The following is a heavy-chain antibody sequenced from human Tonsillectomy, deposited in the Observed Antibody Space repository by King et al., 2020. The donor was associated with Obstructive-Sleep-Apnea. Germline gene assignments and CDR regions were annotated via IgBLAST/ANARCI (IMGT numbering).Heavy chain of an antibody. J-gene: IGHJ6*02. CDR2: ISSSSSYI. CDR3: AREVWVFCGGDCYSQGWYYYGMDV. Sequence: VQLVESGGGLVKPGGSLRLSCAASGFTFSSYGMNWVRQAPGKGLEWVSSISSSSSYIYYADSVKGRFTIARDNAKKSLYLQMNSLRAEDTAVYYCAREVWVFCGGDCYSQGWYYYGMDVWGQGTTVTVSS. CDR1: GFTFSSYG. D-gene: IGHD2-21*02. V-gene: IGHV3-21*01.